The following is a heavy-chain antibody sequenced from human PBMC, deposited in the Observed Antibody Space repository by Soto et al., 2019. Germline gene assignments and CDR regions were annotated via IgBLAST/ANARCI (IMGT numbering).Heavy chain of an antibody. CDR2: ISSTTNYI. CDR3: ARESEDLTSNFDY. CDR1: GFTFTRYS. Sequence: PXESLSLFCAASGFTFTRYSMNWVRQAPGKGLEWVSSISSTTNYIYYGDSMKGRFTISRDNAKNSLYLEMNSLRAEDTAVYYCARESEDLTSNFDYWGQGTLVTAPQ. V-gene: IGHV3-21*06. J-gene: IGHJ4*02.